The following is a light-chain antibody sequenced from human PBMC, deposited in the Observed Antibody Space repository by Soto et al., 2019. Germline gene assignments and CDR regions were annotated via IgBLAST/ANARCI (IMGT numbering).Light chain of an antibody. CDR1: SSNIGSNT. CDR2: SNN. J-gene: IGLJ2*01. V-gene: IGLV1-44*01. Sequence: QYVLTQPPSASGTPGQRVTISCSGSSSNIGSNTVNWYQQLPGTAPKLLIYSNNQRPSGVPDRFSGSKSGTSASLAISGLQSEDEADYYCAAWDDSLNGVVVGGGTKLTVL. CDR3: AAWDDSLNGVV.